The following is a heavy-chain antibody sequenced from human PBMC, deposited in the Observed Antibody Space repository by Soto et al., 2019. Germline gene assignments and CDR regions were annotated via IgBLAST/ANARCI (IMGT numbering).Heavy chain of an antibody. J-gene: IGHJ4*02. CDR1: GFTYSTYT. CDR2: ISYDGREK. V-gene: IGHV3-30*03. CDR3: VGYGDYRKYYFDY. Sequence: GGSLRLSCAASGFTYSTYTMHWVRQAPGKGLEWVAVISYDGREKYYVDSVKGRFTISRDNAKNSLYLQMNSLRAEDTAVYYCVGYGDYRKYYFDYWGQGTLVTVSS. D-gene: IGHD4-17*01.